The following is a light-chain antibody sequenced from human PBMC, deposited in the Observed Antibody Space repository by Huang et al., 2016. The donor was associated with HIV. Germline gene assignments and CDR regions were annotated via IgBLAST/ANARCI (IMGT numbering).Light chain of an antibody. V-gene: IGKV3-15*01. CDR3: QQYNNWPRES. CDR1: QSVSNK. J-gene: IGKJ2*03. Sequence: IVMTQSPATMSVSPGQRVTLSCRACQSVSNKVDGYQQKPGQAPRLLIYDASKRAINTPASFSGSGSGTEFTLTINSLQSEDFAVYHCQQYNNWPRESFGQGTKLEIK. CDR2: DAS.